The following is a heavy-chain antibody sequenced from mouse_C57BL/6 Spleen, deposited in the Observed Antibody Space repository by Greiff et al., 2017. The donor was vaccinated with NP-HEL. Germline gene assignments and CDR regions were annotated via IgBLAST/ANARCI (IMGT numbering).Heavy chain of an antibody. J-gene: IGHJ4*01. Sequence: QVQLQQSGPELVKPGASVKISCKASGYAFSSSWMNWVKQRPGKGLEWIGRIYPGDGDTNYNGKFKGKATLTADKSSSTAYMQLSSLTSEDSAVYFCARRGYGSSRAMDYWGQGTSVTVSS. CDR3: ARRGYGSSRAMDY. CDR2: IYPGDGDT. D-gene: IGHD1-1*01. V-gene: IGHV1-82*01. CDR1: GYAFSSSW.